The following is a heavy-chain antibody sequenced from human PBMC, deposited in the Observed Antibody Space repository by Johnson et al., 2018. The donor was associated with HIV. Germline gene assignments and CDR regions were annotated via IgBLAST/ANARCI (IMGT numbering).Heavy chain of an antibody. V-gene: IGHV3-53*01. Sequence: VQLVESGGGLIQPGGSLRLSCAASGFTVSANYMTWVRQAPGKGLEWVSVIYSGGSTYYADSVKGRFTISRDNAKNSLYLQMNSLRAEDTAVYYCARRIAVPDAFDIWGQGTMVTVSS. CDR2: IYSGGST. D-gene: IGHD6-19*01. J-gene: IGHJ3*02. CDR1: GFTVSANY. CDR3: ARRIAVPDAFDI.